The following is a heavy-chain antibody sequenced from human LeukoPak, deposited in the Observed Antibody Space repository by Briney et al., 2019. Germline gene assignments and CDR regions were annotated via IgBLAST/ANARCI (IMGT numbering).Heavy chain of an antibody. CDR3: AKDRSVWGITIFGVVTHFDY. D-gene: IGHD3-3*01. CDR1: GFTFSSYA. V-gene: IGHV3-23*01. J-gene: IGHJ4*02. CDR2: ISGSGGST. Sequence: GGSLRLSCAASGFTFSSYAMSWVRQAPGKGLEWVSAISGSGGSTYYADSVKGRFTISRDNSKNTLYLQMNSLRAEDTAVYSCAKDRSVWGITIFGVVTHFDYWGQGTLVTVSS.